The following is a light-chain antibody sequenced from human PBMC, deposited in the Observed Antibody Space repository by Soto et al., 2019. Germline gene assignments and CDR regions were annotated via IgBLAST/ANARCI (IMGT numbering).Light chain of an antibody. V-gene: IGLV2-8*01. CDR3: SSYAGRLV. CDR1: SSDVGGYNS. Sequence: QSALTQPPSASGSPGQSVTISCTGTSSDVGGYNSVSWYQQHPGKAPRLMIYEVSKRPSGVPDRFSGSKSGSTASLTVSGLQAEDEADYYCSSYAGRLVFGGGTNLTVL. CDR2: EVS. J-gene: IGLJ2*01.